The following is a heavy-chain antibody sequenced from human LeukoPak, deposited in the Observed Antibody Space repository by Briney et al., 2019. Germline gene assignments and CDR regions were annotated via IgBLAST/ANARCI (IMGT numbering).Heavy chain of an antibody. CDR3: AKEDTYYDFWSGYEDEGSDAFDI. V-gene: IGHV3-23*01. CDR2: ISGSGGST. J-gene: IGHJ3*02. CDR1: GFTVSSNY. D-gene: IGHD3-3*01. Sequence: PGGSLRLSCAASGFTVSSNYMSWVRQAPGKGLEWVSAISGSGGSTYYADSVKGRFTISRDNSKNTLYLQMNSLRAEDTAVYYCAKEDTYYDFWSGYEDEGSDAFDIWGQGTMVTVSS.